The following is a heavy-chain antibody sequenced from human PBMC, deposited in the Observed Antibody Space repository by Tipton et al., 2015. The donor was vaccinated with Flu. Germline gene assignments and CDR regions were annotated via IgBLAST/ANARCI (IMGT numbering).Heavy chain of an antibody. CDR3: ATKDWNRSDWRHH. CDR1: GASLSSYY. V-gene: IGHV4-4*07. D-gene: IGHD1-1*01. CDR2: VYTNGTT. J-gene: IGHJ5*02. Sequence: GLVKPSETLSLTCTVSGASLSSYYWSWIRQPAGEALEWIGRVYTNGTTNYNPSLKSRVSISVDTSQNEFSLKLSSVTAADTAVYYCATKDWNRSDWRHHWGQGTLVTVSS.